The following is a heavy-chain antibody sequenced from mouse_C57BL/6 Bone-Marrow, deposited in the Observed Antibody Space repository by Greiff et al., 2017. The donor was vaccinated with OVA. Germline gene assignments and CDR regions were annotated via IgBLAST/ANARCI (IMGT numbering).Heavy chain of an antibody. CDR3: ARHGDYGSFFDY. Sequence: EVKLVESGGDLVKPGGSLKLSCAASGFTFSSYGMSWVRQTPDKRLEWVATISSGGSYTYYPDSVKGRFTISRANAKNTLYLQMSSLKSEDTAIYYCARHGDYGSFFDYWGQGTTLTVSS. CDR2: ISSGGSYT. D-gene: IGHD1-1*01. CDR1: GFTFSSYG. V-gene: IGHV5-6*02. J-gene: IGHJ2*01.